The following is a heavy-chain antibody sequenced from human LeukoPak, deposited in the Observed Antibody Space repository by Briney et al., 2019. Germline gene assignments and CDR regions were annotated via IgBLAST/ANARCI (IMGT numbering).Heavy chain of an antibody. D-gene: IGHD3-9*01. CDR3: TRGSYDVLTGYSTLGEY. CDR2: IYYSGST. J-gene: IGHJ4*02. Sequence: SETLSLTCTVSGGSLSSSSYYWGWVRQPPGKGLEWIGNIYYSGSTYYNPSLKSRLTISLDTSQGHFSFRLSSVTAADTASYYCTRGSYDVLTGYSTLGEYWGQGTLVTVSS. CDR1: GGSLSSSSYY. V-gene: IGHV4-39*02.